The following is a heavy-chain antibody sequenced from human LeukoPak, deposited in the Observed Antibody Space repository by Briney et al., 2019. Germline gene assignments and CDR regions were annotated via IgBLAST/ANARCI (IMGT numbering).Heavy chain of an antibody. CDR3: AREAGWQGEQFFDY. Sequence: ASVKVSRKVSGYTLTELSMHWVRQAPGKGLEWMGGFDPEDGETIYAQKFQGRVTMTEDTSTDTAYMELSSLRSEDTAVYYCAREAGWQGEQFFDYWGQGTLVTVSS. CDR1: GYTLTELS. J-gene: IGHJ4*02. V-gene: IGHV1-24*01. D-gene: IGHD1/OR15-1a*01. CDR2: FDPEDGET.